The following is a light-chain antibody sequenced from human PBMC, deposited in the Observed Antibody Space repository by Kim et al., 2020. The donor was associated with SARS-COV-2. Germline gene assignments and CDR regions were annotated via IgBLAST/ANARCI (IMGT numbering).Light chain of an antibody. CDR1: SGSIARNY. Sequence: KTVSIACTRSSGSIARNYVEWYQQRPGSYPTAVVYEDNKRPSGVPDRFSGSIDSSTNAASLTISGLKTEEEADYYCQSYDSSNHWVFGGGTQLTVL. CDR2: EDN. CDR3: QSYDSSNHWV. J-gene: IGLJ3*02. V-gene: IGLV6-57*01.